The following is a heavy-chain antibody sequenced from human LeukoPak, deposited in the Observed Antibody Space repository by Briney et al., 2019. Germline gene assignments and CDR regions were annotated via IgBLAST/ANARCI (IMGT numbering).Heavy chain of an antibody. J-gene: IGHJ4*02. D-gene: IGHD1-1*01. Sequence: KHGASLKISCKGSGYSFTSYWIGWVRQMPGEVLEWMGIFYPGDSDTRYSPSFQGQVTISADKTISTAYLQWSSLKASATAMYYCARGGGYNWNEGFDYWGQGTLVTVSS. CDR1: GYSFTSYW. V-gene: IGHV5-51*01. CDR3: ARGGGYNWNEGFDY. CDR2: FYPGDSDT.